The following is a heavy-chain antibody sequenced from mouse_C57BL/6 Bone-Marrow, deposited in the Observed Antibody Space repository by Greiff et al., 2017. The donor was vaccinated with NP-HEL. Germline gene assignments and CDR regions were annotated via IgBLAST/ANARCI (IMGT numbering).Heavy chain of an antibody. CDR3: ARDRGYGSSPWYFDV. V-gene: IGHV5-4*01. J-gene: IGHJ1*03. CDR1: GFTFSSYA. D-gene: IGHD1-1*01. Sequence: EVKLMESGGGLVKPGGSLKLSCAASGFTFSSYAMSWVRQTPEKRLEWVATISDGGSYTYYPDNVKGRFTISRDNAKNNLYLQMSHLKSEDTAMYYCARDRGYGSSPWYFDVWGTGTTVTVSS. CDR2: ISDGGSYT.